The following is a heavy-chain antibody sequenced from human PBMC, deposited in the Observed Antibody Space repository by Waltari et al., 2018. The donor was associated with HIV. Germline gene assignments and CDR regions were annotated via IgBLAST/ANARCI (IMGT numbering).Heavy chain of an antibody. J-gene: IGHJ6*02. D-gene: IGHD5-18*01. CDR1: GFTVSSNY. Sequence: EVQLVESGGGLVQPGGSLRLSCAASGFTVSSNYMSWVSQAPGKGLELVSLIYTGGSTYYADSVKGGFTISRDNSKNTLYLQMNSLRAEDTAVYYCASPDTTMVHGHYYFYHMDVWGQGTTVTVSS. CDR2: IYTGGST. V-gene: IGHV3-66*01. CDR3: ASPDTTMVHGHYYFYHMDV.